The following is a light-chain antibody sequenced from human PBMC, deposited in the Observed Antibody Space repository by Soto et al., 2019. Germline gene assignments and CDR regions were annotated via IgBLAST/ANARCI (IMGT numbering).Light chain of an antibody. Sequence: DIQMTQSPSTLSASVGDRVTITRRASQSISSWLAWYQQKLGRAPRLLIYDASSLESGVPSRFSGSGYGAEFTLTISSLQSDDFATYYCQQYNTYSSLTFGGGTKVDIK. CDR1: QSISSW. V-gene: IGKV1-5*01. J-gene: IGKJ4*01. CDR2: DAS. CDR3: QQYNTYSSLT.